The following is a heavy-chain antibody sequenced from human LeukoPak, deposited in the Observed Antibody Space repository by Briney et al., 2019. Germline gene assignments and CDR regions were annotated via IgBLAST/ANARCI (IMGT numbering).Heavy chain of an antibody. Sequence: PGGSLRLSCAGSGFSFSSYGMHWVRQAPGKGLEWMAFIRSDGSNKYYADSVKGRFTISRDNSKSTLSLQMNSLRAEDTAIYYCATYRQVLLPFESWGQGTLVTVSS. CDR2: IRSDGSNK. J-gene: IGHJ4*02. D-gene: IGHD2-8*02. V-gene: IGHV3-30*02. CDR1: GFSFSSYG. CDR3: ATYRQVLLPFES.